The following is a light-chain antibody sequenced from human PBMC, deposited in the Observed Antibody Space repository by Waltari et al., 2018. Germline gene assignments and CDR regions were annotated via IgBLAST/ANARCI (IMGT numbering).Light chain of an antibody. CDR2: GNK. Sequence: QSVLTQPPSVSGAPGPRVTIPCTGSSSNIGAGYDVNWYQYRPGTIPNLVIYGNKNRPTGVPDRFSGSKSGTSASLAITGLQAEDEAYYYCRSYDISLRGVFGGGTKLTVL. CDR1: SSNIGAGYD. CDR3: RSYDISLRGV. V-gene: IGLV1-40*01. J-gene: IGLJ3*02.